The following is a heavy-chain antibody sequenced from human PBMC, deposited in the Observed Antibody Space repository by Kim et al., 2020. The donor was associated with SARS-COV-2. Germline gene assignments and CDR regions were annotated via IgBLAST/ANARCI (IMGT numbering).Heavy chain of an antibody. CDR1: GYTFTSYA. J-gene: IGHJ6*02. V-gene: IGHV7-4-1*02. D-gene: IGHD6-13*01. Sequence: ASVKVSCKASGYTFTSYAMNWVRQAPGQGLEWMGWINTNTGNPTYAQGFTGRFVFSLDTSVSTAYLQISSLKAEDTAVYYCARRRQQQLVRSLYYYYGMDVWGQGTTVTVSS. CDR2: INTNTGNP. CDR3: ARRRQQQLVRSLYYYYGMDV.